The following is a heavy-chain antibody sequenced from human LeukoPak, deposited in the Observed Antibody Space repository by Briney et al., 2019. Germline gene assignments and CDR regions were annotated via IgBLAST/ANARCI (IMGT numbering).Heavy chain of an antibody. J-gene: IGHJ4*02. CDR1: GGSISSSSYY. CDR3: ARDGAVLQFLEWLPAYFDY. Sequence: SETLSLTCTVSGGSISSSSYYWGWIRQPPGKGLEWIGSIYYRGSTYYNPSLKSRVTISLDTSRNHFSLKLSSVTAADAAVYYCARDGAVLQFLEWLPAYFDYWGQGTLVTVSS. CDR2: IYYRGST. V-gene: IGHV4-39*02. D-gene: IGHD3-3*01.